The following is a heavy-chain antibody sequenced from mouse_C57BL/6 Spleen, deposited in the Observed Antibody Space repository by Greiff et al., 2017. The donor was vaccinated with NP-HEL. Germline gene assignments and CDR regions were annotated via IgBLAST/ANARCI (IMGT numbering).Heavy chain of an antibody. J-gene: IGHJ2*01. Sequence: DVKLVESGGGLVQPGGSLSLSCAASGFTFTDYYMSWVRQPPGKALEWLGFIRNKANGYTTEYSASVKGRFTISRDNSQSILYLQMNALRAEDSATYYCARSHYSNYEDYFDYWGQGTTLTVSS. CDR2: IRNKANGYTT. CDR1: GFTFTDYY. V-gene: IGHV7-3*01. D-gene: IGHD2-5*01. CDR3: ARSHYSNYEDYFDY.